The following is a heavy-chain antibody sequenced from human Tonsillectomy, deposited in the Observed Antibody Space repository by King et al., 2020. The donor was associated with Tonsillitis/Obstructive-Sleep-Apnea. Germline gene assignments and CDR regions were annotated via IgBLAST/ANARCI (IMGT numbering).Heavy chain of an antibody. V-gene: IGHV3-23*04. J-gene: IGHJ5*02. Sequence: VQLVQSGGGLVQPGGSLRLSCAASGFNFSNYAMSWVRQAPGKGLEWVSAISGSGGSTYYADSVKGRFTISRDNSKNTLYLQMNSLRAEDTAVYYCAKEGYCSSTSCLYNWFDPWGQGTLVTVSS. CDR2: ISGSGGST. CDR1: GFNFSNYA. CDR3: AKEGYCSSTSCLYNWFDP. D-gene: IGHD2-2*01.